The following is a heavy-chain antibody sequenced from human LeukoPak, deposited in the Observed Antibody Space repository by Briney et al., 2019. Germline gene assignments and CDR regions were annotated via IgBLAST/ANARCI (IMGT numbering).Heavy chain of an antibody. D-gene: IGHD3-22*01. CDR3: ARDGALGSYYDSSGYRFDY. CDR1: GFTFSSYS. Sequence: GGSLRLSCADSGFTFSSYSMNWVRQAPGKGLEWVSSISSSSSYIYYADSVKGRFTISRDNAKNSLYLQMNSLRAEDTAVYYCARDGALGSYYDSSGYRFDYWGQGTLVTVSS. CDR2: ISSSSSYI. J-gene: IGHJ4*02. V-gene: IGHV3-21*01.